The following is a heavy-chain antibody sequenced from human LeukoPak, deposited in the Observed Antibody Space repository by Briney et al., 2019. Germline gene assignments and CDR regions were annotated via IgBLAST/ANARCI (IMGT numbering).Heavy chain of an antibody. CDR2: IKGDGRST. V-gene: IGHV3-74*01. J-gene: IGHJ4*02. CDR1: GFTFSTFW. D-gene: IGHD5-18*01. Sequence: QPGGSLRLSCAASGFTFSTFWMHWVRQAPGKGLVWVSLIKGDGRSTNYADSVKVRFTISRDNAKNTVYLQMNSLRAEDTAVYYCATGHSYGYEYWGQGTLVTVSS. CDR3: ATGHSYGYEY.